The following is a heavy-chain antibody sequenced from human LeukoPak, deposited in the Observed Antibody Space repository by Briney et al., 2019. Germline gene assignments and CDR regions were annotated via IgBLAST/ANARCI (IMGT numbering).Heavy chain of an antibody. J-gene: IGHJ4*02. CDR1: GFTFSSYS. D-gene: IGHD1-1*01. V-gene: IGHV3-21*01. CDR2: ISSSSSYI. CDR3: ARDGVQLERRVFDY. Sequence: GGSLRLSCAASGFTFSSYSMNWVRQAPGKGLEWVSSISSSSSYIYYADSVKGRFTISRDNAKNSLYLQMNSLRAEDTAVYYCARDGVQLERRVFDYWGQGTLVTDSS.